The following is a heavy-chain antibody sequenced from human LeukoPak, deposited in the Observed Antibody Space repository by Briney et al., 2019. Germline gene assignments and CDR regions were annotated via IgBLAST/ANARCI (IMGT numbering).Heavy chain of an antibody. J-gene: IGHJ3*02. Sequence: GGSLRLSCVASGFTFSTYWMHRVRQAPGKGLVWVSRISSDGSSTTYADSVKGRFTISRDNARTTLYLQMNSLRAEDTAVYYCARDYSIPPTYLDDTVTDAFDIWGQGTVVTVSS. CDR3: ARDYSIPPTYLDDTVTDAFDI. CDR1: GFTFSTYW. V-gene: IGHV3-74*01. CDR2: ISSDGSST. D-gene: IGHD4-17*01.